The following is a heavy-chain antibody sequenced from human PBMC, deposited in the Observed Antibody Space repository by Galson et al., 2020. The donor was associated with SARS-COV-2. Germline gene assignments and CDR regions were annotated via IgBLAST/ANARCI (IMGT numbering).Heavy chain of an antibody. CDR3: ARVGGSVATIEIPDNWFDP. D-gene: IGHD5-12*01. J-gene: IGHJ5*02. CDR2: ISAYNGNT. V-gene: IGHV1-18*04. Sequence: ASVKVSCKASGYTFTSYGISWVRQAPGQGLEWMGWISAYNGNTNYAQKLQGRVTMTTDTSTSTAYMELRSLRSDDTAVYYCARVGGSVATIEIPDNWFDPWGQGTLVTVSS. CDR1: GYTFTSYG.